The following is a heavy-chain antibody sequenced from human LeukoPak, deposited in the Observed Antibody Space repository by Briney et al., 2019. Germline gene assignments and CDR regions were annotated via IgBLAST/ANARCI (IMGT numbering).Heavy chain of an antibody. CDR1: GGTLNSYS. D-gene: IGHD4-23*01. J-gene: IGHJ6*02. CDR3: ARGNSRWSTPTSSYYYRMDV. V-gene: IGHV1-69*13. Sequence: GASVKVSCKASGGTLNSYSITWVRQAPGQGLEWMGGIIPIFSTANYAQKFQGRVTITADESTNTAYMELSSLTSDDTAVYYCARGNSRWSTPTSSYYYRMDVWGQGTTVAVSS. CDR2: IIPIFSTA.